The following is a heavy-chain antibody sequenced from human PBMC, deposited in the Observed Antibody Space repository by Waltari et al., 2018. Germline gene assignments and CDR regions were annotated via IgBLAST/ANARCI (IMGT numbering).Heavy chain of an antibody. D-gene: IGHD2-15*01. V-gene: IGHV3-21*01. CDR2: ISSNSNYI. Sequence: EVQLVVSGGGLGKPGGPLRLSCAASGFTFSSYSMVWLRQAPGKGLEWVSSISSNSNYIYYADSVKGRFTISRDNTRNSLYLQMNSLRAEDTALYFCARCGGGSCYQSGAFDIWGQGTTVTVSS. CDR1: GFTFSSYS. CDR3: ARCGGGSCYQSGAFDI. J-gene: IGHJ3*02.